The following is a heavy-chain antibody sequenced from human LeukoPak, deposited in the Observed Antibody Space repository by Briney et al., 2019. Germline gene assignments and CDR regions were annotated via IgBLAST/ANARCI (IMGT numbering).Heavy chain of an antibody. V-gene: IGHV4-59*01. CDR1: GGSISSYY. CDR3: ARGRRGNFDY. D-gene: IGHD1-26*01. J-gene: IGHJ4*02. CDR2: IYYSGST. Sequence: SETLSLTCTVSGGSISSYYWSWIRQPPGKGLEWIGYIYYSGSTNYNPSLKSRVTISVDTSKNQFSLKLGSVTAADTAVYYCARGRRGNFDYWGQGTLVTVSS.